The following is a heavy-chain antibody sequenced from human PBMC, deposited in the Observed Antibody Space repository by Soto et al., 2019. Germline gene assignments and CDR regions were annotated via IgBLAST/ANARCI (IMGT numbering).Heavy chain of an antibody. Sequence: HPGGSLRLSCAASGFTFSSYAMSWVRQAPGKGLEWVSAISGSGGSTYYADSVKGRFTISRDNSKNTLYLQMNSLRAEDTAVYYCAKLPDYYDSSGYIFDYWGQGTLVTVSS. D-gene: IGHD3-22*01. CDR3: AKLPDYYDSSGYIFDY. J-gene: IGHJ4*02. CDR1: GFTFSSYA. CDR2: ISGSGGST. V-gene: IGHV3-23*01.